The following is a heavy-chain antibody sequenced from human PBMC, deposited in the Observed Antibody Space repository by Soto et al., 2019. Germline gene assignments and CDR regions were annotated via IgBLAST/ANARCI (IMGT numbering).Heavy chain of an antibody. J-gene: IGHJ4*02. V-gene: IGHV3-30-3*01. CDR2: ISYDGSNK. CDR3: ARGIETTVAGTFY. D-gene: IGHD6-19*01. Sequence: GGSLRLSCAASGFTFSSYAMHWVRQAPGKGLEWVAVISYDGSNKYYADSVKGRFTISRDNSKNTLYLQMNSLRAEDTAVYYCARGIETTVAGTFYWGQGTLVTVSS. CDR1: GFTFSSYA.